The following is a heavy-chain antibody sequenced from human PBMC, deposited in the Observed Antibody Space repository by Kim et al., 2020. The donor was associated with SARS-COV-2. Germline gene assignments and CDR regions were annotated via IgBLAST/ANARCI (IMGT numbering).Heavy chain of an antibody. CDR3: AKRRYPGAESDRNTFDF. D-gene: IGHD2-8*02. CDR2: IGDFGGTT. CDR1: GFAFRNYV. Sequence: GGSLRLSCAASGFAFRNYVMRWVRQAPGKGPEWVSTIGDFGGTTHYADSVKGRFTTSKDNSRNTLYLQMSSLRADDTAVYFCAKRRYPGAESDRNTFDFWGQGTLVIVAS. V-gene: IGHV3-23*01. J-gene: IGHJ4*02.